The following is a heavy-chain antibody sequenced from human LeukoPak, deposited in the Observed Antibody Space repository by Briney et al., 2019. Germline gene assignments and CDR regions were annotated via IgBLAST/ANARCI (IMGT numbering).Heavy chain of an antibody. CDR3: THVGAREERTDH. D-gene: IGHD1-26*01. CDR2: IKSKGAGGTT. Sequence: PGGSLRLSCVVSGLTFSDAWISWVRQAPGKGLEWVGRIKSKGAGGTTDYAAPVKGRFTFSRDDSKNTLYLQMNSLITKDTGVYSCTHVGAREERTDHWGKGTLVTVSS. J-gene: IGHJ4*02. V-gene: IGHV3-15*01. CDR1: GLTFSDAW.